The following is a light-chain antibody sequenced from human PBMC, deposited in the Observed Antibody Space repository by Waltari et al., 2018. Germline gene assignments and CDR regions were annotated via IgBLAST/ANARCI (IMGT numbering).Light chain of an antibody. CDR2: SND. J-gene: IGLJ1*01. Sequence: QSVLTQPPSASRAPGQGGTIACSGCSSNMGQKTVNWYQPLPGTAPKLLIYSNDHRPSGIPDRFSGSKSGTSASLAISGLQAEDEADYHCAAWDGSLNAYVFGGGTKVTVL. V-gene: IGLV1-44*01. CDR3: AAWDGSLNAYV. CDR1: SSNMGQKT.